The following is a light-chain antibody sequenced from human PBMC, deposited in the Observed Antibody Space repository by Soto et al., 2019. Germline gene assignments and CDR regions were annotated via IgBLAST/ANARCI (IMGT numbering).Light chain of an antibody. J-gene: IGLJ1*01. V-gene: IGLV2-14*03. Sequence: QFVLTQPASVSGSPGQSITISCTGTSSDVGGYNYVSWYQHHPGKAPKLLIYDVSNRPSGISNRFSGSKSDNTASLTISGLQPEDEADYYCGSYTTSNTRQIVFGTGTKVTVL. CDR3: GSYTTSNTRQIV. CDR2: DVS. CDR1: SSDVGGYNY.